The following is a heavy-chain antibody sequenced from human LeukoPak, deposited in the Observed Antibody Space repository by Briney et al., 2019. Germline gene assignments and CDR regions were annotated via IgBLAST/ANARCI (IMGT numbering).Heavy chain of an antibody. CDR1: GFTFSSYA. V-gene: IGHV3-23*01. Sequence: PGGSLRLSCAASGFTFSSYAMSWVRQAPGKGLEWVSAISGSGGSTYYADSVKGRFTISRDNSKNTPYLQMNSLRAEDTAVYYCAKSSVMTTVLSFVDYWGQGTLVTVSS. J-gene: IGHJ4*02. CDR3: AKSSVMTTVLSFVDY. CDR2: ISGSGGST. D-gene: IGHD4-11*01.